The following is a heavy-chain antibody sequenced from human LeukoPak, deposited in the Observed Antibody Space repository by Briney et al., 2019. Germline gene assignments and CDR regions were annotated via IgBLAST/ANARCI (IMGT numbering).Heavy chain of an antibody. CDR3: ARNRPIMGITDAFDV. CDR1: GVSISNYY. Sequence: TETQSLTSSVSGVSISNYYWSWIRQSPGRELEWIGHLHYSGSSSYNPSLRSRVTSSVDMSKNQFSLRLTSVTAADTAVYYCARNRPIMGITDAFDVWGQGTMVTVSS. J-gene: IGHJ3*01. CDR2: LHYSGSS. D-gene: IGHD1-26*01. V-gene: IGHV4-59*01.